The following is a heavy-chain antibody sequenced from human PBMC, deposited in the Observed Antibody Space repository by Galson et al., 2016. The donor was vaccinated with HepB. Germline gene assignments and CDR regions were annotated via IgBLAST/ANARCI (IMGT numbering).Heavy chain of an antibody. CDR1: GFSFSSYN. D-gene: IGHD3-16*01. J-gene: IGHJ4*02. Sequence: SLRLSCAASGFSFSSYNMDWVRRSPGKGLVWVSYISRTGETFYYADSVKGRFTISRDNAKNLLYLQMNSLRDEDTAVYYCARDRRHNYAFFDSWGQGTPITVSS. CDR3: ARDRRHNYAFFDS. V-gene: IGHV3-48*02. CDR2: ISRTGETF.